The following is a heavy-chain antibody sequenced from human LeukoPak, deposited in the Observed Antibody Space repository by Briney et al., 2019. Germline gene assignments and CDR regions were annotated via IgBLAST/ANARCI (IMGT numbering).Heavy chain of an antibody. CDR2: IYTSGST. J-gene: IGHJ4*02. CDR1: GGSISSGSYY. Sequence: PSQTLSLTCTVSGGSISSGSYYWSWIRQPAGKGLEWIGRIYTSGSTNYNPSLKSRVTISVDTSKNQFSLRLSSVTAADTAVYYCSRGRGNRNYLGYFDYWGQGTLVTVSS. CDR3: SRGRGNRNYLGYFDY. V-gene: IGHV4-61*02. D-gene: IGHD1-7*01.